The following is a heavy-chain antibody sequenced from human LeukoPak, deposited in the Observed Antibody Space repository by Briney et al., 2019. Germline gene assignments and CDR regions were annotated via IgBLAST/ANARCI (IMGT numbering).Heavy chain of an antibody. CDR2: IIPIFGTA. D-gene: IGHD2-2*01. J-gene: IGHJ6*02. V-gene: IGHV1-69*13. CDR1: GGTFSSYA. CDR3: ARDHFSSRHRNGMDV. Sequence: ASVKVSCKASGGTFSSYAISWVRQAPGQGLEWMGGIIPIFGTANYAQKFQGRVTITADESTSTAYMELSSLRSEDTAVYYCARDHFSSRHRNGMDVWGQGTTVTVSS.